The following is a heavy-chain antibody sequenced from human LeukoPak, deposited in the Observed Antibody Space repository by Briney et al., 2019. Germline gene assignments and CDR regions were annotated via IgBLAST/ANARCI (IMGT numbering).Heavy chain of an antibody. CDR2: IKQDGSEK. J-gene: IGHJ4*02. V-gene: IGHV3-7*01. Sequence: GGSLRLSCAASGFTFSSYWMSWVRQAPGKGLEWVANIKQDGSEKYYVDSVKGRFTISRDNAKNSLYLQMNSLRVEDTAVYYCARVRGFMTTVTTPEGYYFDYWGQGTLVTVSS. CDR3: ARVRGFMTTVTTPEGYYFDY. CDR1: GFTFSSYW. D-gene: IGHD4-17*01.